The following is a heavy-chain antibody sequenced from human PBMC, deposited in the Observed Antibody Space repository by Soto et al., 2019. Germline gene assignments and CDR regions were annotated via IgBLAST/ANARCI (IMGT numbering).Heavy chain of an antibody. V-gene: IGHV3-7*05. D-gene: IGHD3-16*01. CDR2: IKEDGSDK. CDR3: ASAARLGAFDI. Sequence: GGSLRLSCTASGFTFRNCWMSWVRQAPGKGLEWVANIKEDGSDKFYVDSVKGRFTISRDNAENSLFLQMNSLRVDDTAVYYCASAARLGAFDIWGRGTLVTVSS. J-gene: IGHJ3*02. CDR1: GFTFRNCW.